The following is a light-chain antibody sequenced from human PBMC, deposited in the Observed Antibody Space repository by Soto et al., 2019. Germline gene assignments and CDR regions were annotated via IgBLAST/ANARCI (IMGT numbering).Light chain of an antibody. CDR3: QQYRSYSWT. Sequence: DVQLTQSPSTLSASVGDRVTITCRASQSVSSWLAWYQAKPGKAPNLLVYKASTLQSGVPSRFSGSGSGTEFTLTISSLQPDDFALYYCQQYRSYSWTFGQGTKVEI. CDR2: KAS. CDR1: QSVSSW. J-gene: IGKJ1*01. V-gene: IGKV1-5*03.